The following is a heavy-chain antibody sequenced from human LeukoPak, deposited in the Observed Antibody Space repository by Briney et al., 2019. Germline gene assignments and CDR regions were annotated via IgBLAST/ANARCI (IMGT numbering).Heavy chain of an antibody. CDR3: ACSRDLYSPLDY. CDR1: GYSISSGYF. J-gene: IGHJ4*02. Sequence: PSETLSLTCAVSGYSISSGYFWGWIRQPPGKGLEWIGSIYHSGTTYHNPSLKSRITISVDTSKNQFSLKLNSVTAADTALYYCACSRDLYSPLDYWGQGTLVTVSS. V-gene: IGHV4-38-2*01. CDR2: IYHSGTT. D-gene: IGHD5-24*01.